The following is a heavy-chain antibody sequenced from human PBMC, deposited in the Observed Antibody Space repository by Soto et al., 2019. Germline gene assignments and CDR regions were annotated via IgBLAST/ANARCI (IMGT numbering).Heavy chain of an antibody. CDR1: AFTFRNYA. CDR3: ARGDREDIAVVIGVRPGEYGVDV. V-gene: IGHV3-30-3*01. CDR2: ISYDGGNK. Sequence: QVQLVESGGGVVQPGRSLRLSCAASAFTFRNYAMHWVRQAPGKGLECVAVISYDGGNKFYRDYVKGRFTISRDNSKNTLYLQINSLRYEDTAVYYCARGDREDIAVVIGVRPGEYGVDVWGQGTTVTVSS. J-gene: IGHJ6*02. D-gene: IGHD2-15*01.